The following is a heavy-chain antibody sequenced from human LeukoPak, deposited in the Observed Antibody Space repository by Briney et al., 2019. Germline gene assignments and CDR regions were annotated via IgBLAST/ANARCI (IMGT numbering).Heavy chain of an antibody. CDR3: ARAPYDFWSGYQENWFDP. J-gene: IGHJ5*02. CDR1: GYTFTSYG. Sequence: ASVKVSCKASGYTFTSYGISWVRQAPGQGLEWMGWISAYNGNTNYAQKLQGRVTMTTDTSTSTAYMELRSLRSDDTAVHYCARAPYDFWSGYQENWFDPWGQGTLVTVSS. V-gene: IGHV1-18*01. D-gene: IGHD3-3*01. CDR2: ISAYNGNT.